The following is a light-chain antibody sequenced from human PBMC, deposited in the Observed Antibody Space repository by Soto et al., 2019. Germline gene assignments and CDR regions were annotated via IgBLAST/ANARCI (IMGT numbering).Light chain of an antibody. CDR3: SSYTGTTTLYS. CDR1: SSGVGGYDY. V-gene: IGLV2-14*01. CDR2: EVR. Sequence: QSGLTQPASVSGTRGQSITISCTGTSSGVGGYDYVSWYQQHSGRAPKLIIYEVRHRPSGVSNRFSASKSGNTASLTISGLQPEDEADYYCSSYTGTTTLYSFGPGTKLTVL. J-gene: IGLJ1*01.